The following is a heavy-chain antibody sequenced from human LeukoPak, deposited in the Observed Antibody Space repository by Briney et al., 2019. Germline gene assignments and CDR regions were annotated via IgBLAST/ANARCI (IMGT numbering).Heavy chain of an antibody. D-gene: IGHD3-22*01. Sequence: SETLSLTCTVSGGSISSYYWNWIRQPPGKGLEWIGYIYYSGSTNYNPSLKSRVTMSVDTSKNQFSLKLSSVTAADTAVYYCARDRYDSSGYLYYFDYWGQGTLVTVSS. V-gene: IGHV4-59*12. CDR3: ARDRYDSSGYLYYFDY. CDR2: IYYSGST. CDR1: GGSISSYY. J-gene: IGHJ4*02.